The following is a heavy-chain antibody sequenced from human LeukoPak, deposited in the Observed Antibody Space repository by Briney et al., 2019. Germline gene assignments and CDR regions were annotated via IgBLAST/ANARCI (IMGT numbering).Heavy chain of an antibody. CDR1: GASFSIGGYY. D-gene: IGHD3-22*01. V-gene: IGHV4-61*02. Sequence: TSETLSLTCTVSGASFSIGGYYWGWPRQPAGRDLEWIGRIYTSGSTNYNPSLKSRVTISVDTSKNQFSLKLSSVTAADTAVYYCARIYDSSGSDYWGQGTLVTVSS. CDR2: IYTSGST. CDR3: ARIYDSSGSDY. J-gene: IGHJ4*02.